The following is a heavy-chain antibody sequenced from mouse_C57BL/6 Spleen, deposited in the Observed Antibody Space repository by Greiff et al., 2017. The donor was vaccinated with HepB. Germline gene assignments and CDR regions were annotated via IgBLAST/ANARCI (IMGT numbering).Heavy chain of an antibody. CDR3: ARRNMVTTGPFAY. V-gene: IGHV1-50*01. CDR2: IDPSDSYT. Sequence: QVQLQQPGAELVKPGASVKLSCKASGYTFTSYWMQWVKQRPGQGLEWIGEIDPSDSYTNYNQKFKGKATLTVDTSSSTAYMQLSSLTSEDSAVYYCARRNMVTTGPFAYWGQGTLVTVSA. D-gene: IGHD2-2*01. J-gene: IGHJ3*01. CDR1: GYTFTSYW.